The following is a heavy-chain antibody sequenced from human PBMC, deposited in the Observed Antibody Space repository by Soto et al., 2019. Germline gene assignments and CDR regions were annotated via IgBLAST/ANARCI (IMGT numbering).Heavy chain of an antibody. CDR3: ARDHNGRFCI. D-gene: IGHD1-20*01. J-gene: IGHJ6*01. CDR1: GYTFTSYG. CDR2: ISAYNGNT. Sequence: ASVKVSCKASGYTFTSYGNSWVRQAPGQGLAWMGWISAYNGNTNYSQKLQGRVTMTTDRSTSKAYMELRSLRSDYTAVYDCARDHNGRFCIWGQGTRVTVAS. V-gene: IGHV1-18*04.